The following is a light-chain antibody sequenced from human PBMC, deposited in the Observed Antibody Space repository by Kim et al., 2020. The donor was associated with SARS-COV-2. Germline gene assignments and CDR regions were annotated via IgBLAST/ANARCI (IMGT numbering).Light chain of an antibody. Sequence: SPGERATRSGRASQSVSSYLAWYQQKPGQAPRLLIYDASNRATGIPARFSGSGSGTDFTLTISSLEPEDFAVYYCQQRSNWPPITFSQGTRLEI. CDR1: QSVSSY. CDR2: DAS. J-gene: IGKJ5*01. V-gene: IGKV3-11*01. CDR3: QQRSNWPPIT.